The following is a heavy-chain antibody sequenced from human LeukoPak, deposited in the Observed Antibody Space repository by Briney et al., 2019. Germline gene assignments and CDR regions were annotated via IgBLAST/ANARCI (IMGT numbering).Heavy chain of an antibody. D-gene: IGHD6-19*01. V-gene: IGHV3-53*01. J-gene: IGHJ4*02. CDR2: IYSGGST. CDR1: GLTVSSNY. CDR3: AREWYSSGWPLPFHY. Sequence: GGSLRLSCAASGLTVSSNYMSWVRQAPGKGLEWVSVIYSGGSTYYSESVKGGFTISRDNSKNTLYLQMNSLRAEDTAVYYRAREWYSSGWPLPFHYWGQGTLVTVSS.